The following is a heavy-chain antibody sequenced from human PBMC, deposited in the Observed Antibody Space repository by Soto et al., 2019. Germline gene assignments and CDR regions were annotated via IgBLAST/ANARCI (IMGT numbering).Heavy chain of an antibody. CDR3: TPAPYYDILTGWKD. D-gene: IGHD3-9*01. J-gene: IGHJ4*02. CDR2: IKSKTDGGTT. CDR1: GFTFSNAW. V-gene: IGHV3-15*01. Sequence: GGSLRLSCAASGFTFSNAWMSWVRQAPGKGLEWAGRIKSKTDGGTTDYAAPVKGRFTISRDDSKNTLYLQMNSLKTEDTAVYYCTPAPYYDILTGWKDWGQGTLVTVSS.